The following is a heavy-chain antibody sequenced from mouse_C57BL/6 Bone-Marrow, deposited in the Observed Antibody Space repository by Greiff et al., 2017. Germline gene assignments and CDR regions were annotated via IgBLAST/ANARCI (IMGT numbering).Heavy chain of an antibody. CDR2: IDPENGDT. Sequence: VQLQQSGAELVRPGASVKLSCTASGFNIKDDYMHWVKQRPEQGLEWIGWIDPENGDTEYASKFQGKATITADTSSNTAYLQLSSLTSEDTAVYYCTTPIYYDYYLDYWGQGTTLTVSS. CDR3: TTPIYYDYYLDY. V-gene: IGHV14-4*01. J-gene: IGHJ2*01. CDR1: GFNIKDDY. D-gene: IGHD2-4*01.